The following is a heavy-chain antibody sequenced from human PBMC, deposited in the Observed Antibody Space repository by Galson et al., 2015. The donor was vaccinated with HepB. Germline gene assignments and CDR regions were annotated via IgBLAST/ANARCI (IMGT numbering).Heavy chain of an antibody. Sequence: PALVKPTQTLTLTCTFSGFSLTTTGVGVGWIRQPPGKALEWLALIYWDDDKRYSPSLKGRLTITKGTSKNQVVLTMTNMDPIDTATYYCAHRCTYCGGDYYSGWGQGTPVTVSS. CDR2: IYWDDDK. J-gene: IGHJ4*02. D-gene: IGHD2-21*01. CDR3: AHRCTYCGGDYYSG. V-gene: IGHV2-5*02. CDR1: GFSLTTTGVG.